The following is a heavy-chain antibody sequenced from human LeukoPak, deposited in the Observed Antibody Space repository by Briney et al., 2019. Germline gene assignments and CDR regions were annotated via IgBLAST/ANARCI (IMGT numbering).Heavy chain of an antibody. D-gene: IGHD1-14*01. CDR2: IYPGDSST. J-gene: IGHJ5*02. CDR1: GDTFATNW. CDR3: ACRKFTNPWSGP. Sequence: GESLKNSCKGSGDTFATNWIGWVRQLPGKGLEWMGVIYPGDSSTRYSPSFQGQVTISADKSISTAYLQWSSLKASDTAIYYCACRKFTNPWSGPWGQGTLVTVSS. V-gene: IGHV5-51*01.